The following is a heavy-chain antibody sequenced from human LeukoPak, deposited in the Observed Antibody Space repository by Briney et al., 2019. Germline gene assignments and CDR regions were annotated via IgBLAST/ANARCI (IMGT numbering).Heavy chain of an antibody. D-gene: IGHD6-19*01. V-gene: IGHV4-61*01. CDR3: ARAWYSSGWPVFDA. CDR1: DYSISSGYY. CDR2: ISNTETT. Sequence: SETLSLTCSVSDYSISSGYYWGWIRQPPGKGLEWIGYISNTETTKYNPSLTSRVFISVDTSKKQISLNLTSVTAADTAVYYCARAWYSSGWPVFDAWGQGTLVSVSS. J-gene: IGHJ5*02.